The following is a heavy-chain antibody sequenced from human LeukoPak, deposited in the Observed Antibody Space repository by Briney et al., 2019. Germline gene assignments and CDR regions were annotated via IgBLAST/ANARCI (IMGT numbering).Heavy chain of an antibody. CDR2: IYDSGST. V-gene: IGHV4-39*07. J-gene: IGHJ4*02. Sequence: SETLSLTCTVSGGSIRSSYYYWGWIRQPPGKGLEWIGSIYDSGSTYYNPSLKSRVTISVDTSKNQLSLKLSSVTAADTAVYYCARGSVRSNFDYWGQGTLVTVSS. CDR3: ARGSVRSNFDY. CDR1: GGSIRSSYYY. D-gene: IGHD4-17*01.